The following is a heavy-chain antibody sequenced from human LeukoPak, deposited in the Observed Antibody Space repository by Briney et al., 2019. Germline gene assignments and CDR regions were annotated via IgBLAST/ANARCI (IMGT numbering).Heavy chain of an antibody. CDR3: ARGVEPLAANTLAY. CDR1: GFTIITND. Sequence: GGSLTLSCPASGFTIITNDMTWVRQAPGKELESHPVLYSDGNTKYADSVQGRFTISRDNSKNTLYLEMNSLSPDDTAVYYCARGVEPLAANTLAYWGQGTLVTVSS. D-gene: IGHD1-14*01. J-gene: IGHJ4*02. CDR2: LYSDGNT. V-gene: IGHV3-53*01.